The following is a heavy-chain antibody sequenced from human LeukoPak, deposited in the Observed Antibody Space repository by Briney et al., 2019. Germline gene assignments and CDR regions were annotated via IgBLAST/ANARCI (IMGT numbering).Heavy chain of an antibody. V-gene: IGHV3-48*02. CDR1: GFTFSSYS. D-gene: IGHD3-10*01. CDR3: ARSRGVSDY. Sequence: GGSLRLSCAASGFTFSSYSMNWVRQAPGKGLEWVSYISTSSSTIYYADSVKGRFTISRENAKNSLYLQMSSLRDDDTAVYFCARSRGVSDYWGQGTLVTVSS. CDR2: ISTSSSTI. J-gene: IGHJ4*02.